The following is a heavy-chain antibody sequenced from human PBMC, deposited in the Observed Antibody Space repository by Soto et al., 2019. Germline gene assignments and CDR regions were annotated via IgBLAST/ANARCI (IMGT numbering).Heavy chain of an antibody. CDR1: EFTFNTYA. CDR2: TSYDSTNT. D-gene: IGHD3-22*01. V-gene: IGHV3-30-3*01. Sequence: QVQLMESGGGVVQPGTTLRLSCSASEFTFNTYAMHWVRQAPGRGLDWVAVTSYDSTNTKYADSVKGRFTISRDHPKNPRFLQMTIRTSEDTAGYYCARDYDISGSGSGGVDSWGRGPHVIVSS. J-gene: IGHJ4*02. CDR3: ARDYDISGSGSGGVDS.